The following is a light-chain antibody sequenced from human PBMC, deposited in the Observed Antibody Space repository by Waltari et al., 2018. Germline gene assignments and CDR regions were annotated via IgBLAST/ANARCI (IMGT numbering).Light chain of an antibody. Sequence: DIQMTQSPSSLSASVGDRVTITCRASQSISSYLNWYQQKPGKAPKLLIYAASSLQSGVPSRFSGSGSGTDFTLTISSLQPEDFAVYYCQQYGSSPHTFGPGTKVDIK. CDR3: QQYGSSPHT. J-gene: IGKJ3*01. V-gene: IGKV1-39*01. CDR2: AAS. CDR1: QSISSY.